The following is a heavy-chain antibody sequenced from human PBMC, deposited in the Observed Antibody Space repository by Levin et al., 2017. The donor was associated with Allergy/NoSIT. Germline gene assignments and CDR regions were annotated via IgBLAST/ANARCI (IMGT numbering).Heavy chain of an antibody. D-gene: IGHD1-14*01. V-gene: IGHV3-23*01. CDR3: ASAGWGDDYFDY. CDR2: ISGNADSP. Sequence: GESLKISCAASGFTFSNFAMSWVRQAPGKGLEWVSGISGNADSPYYADSVKGRFTISRDNSKNTLYLQMNSLRGEDTAIYYCASAGWGDDYFDYWGQGTLVTVSS. J-gene: IGHJ4*02. CDR1: GFTFSNFA.